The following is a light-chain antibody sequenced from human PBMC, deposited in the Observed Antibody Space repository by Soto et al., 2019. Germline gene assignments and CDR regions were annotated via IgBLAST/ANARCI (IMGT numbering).Light chain of an antibody. Sequence: DIQMTQSPSSLSASVGDRVTITCRASQSISTYLNWYQQKPGRAPKFLIYDASNLQSGVPSRFSGRGSGTDFTLTIICLQPEDFATYYCQQSYITPNTFGQGTKLEIK. CDR3: QQSYITPNT. J-gene: IGKJ2*01. CDR1: QSISTY. V-gene: IGKV1-39*01. CDR2: DAS.